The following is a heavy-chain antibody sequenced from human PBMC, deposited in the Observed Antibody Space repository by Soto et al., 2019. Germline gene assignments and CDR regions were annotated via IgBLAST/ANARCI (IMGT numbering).Heavy chain of an antibody. D-gene: IGHD4-17*01. V-gene: IGHV4-61*08. CDR1: GGSISSGGYY. CDR3: ARRNFGDYDHYFDS. Sequence: PSETLSLTCTVSGGSISSGGYYWSWIRQHPGKGLEWIGYIYYSGSTYYNPSLKSRVTISVDTSKNQFSLKLSSVTAADTAVYYCARRNFGDYDHYFDSWGQGTLVTVSS. J-gene: IGHJ4*02. CDR2: IYYSGST.